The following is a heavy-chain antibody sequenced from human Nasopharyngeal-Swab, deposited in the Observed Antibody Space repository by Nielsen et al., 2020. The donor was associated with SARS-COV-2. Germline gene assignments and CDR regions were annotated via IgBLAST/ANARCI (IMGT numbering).Heavy chain of an antibody. Sequence: SETLSLTCTAFGASISSSRYNWSCIRQPPGMGLEWIGEINHSGSTNYNPSLKSRVTISVDTSKNQFSLKLSSVTAADTAVYYCARRGYSGYDFDYWGQGTLVTVSS. CDR3: ARRGYSGYDFDY. V-gene: IGHV4-39*07. J-gene: IGHJ4*02. CDR2: INHSGST. CDR1: GASISSSRYN. D-gene: IGHD5-12*01.